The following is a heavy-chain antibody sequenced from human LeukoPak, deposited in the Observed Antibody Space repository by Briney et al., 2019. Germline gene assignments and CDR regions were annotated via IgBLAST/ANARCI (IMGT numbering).Heavy chain of an antibody. V-gene: IGHV3-30*02. CDR3: ATLRFLEWLLLGDDAFDI. D-gene: IGHD3-3*01. J-gene: IGHJ3*02. CDR2: IRFDGSIK. CDR1: GFTFSSYG. Sequence: GGSLRLSCAASGFTFSSYGMHWVRQAPGKGLEWVAFIRFDGSIKYYADSVKGRFTISRDNSKNTLYLQMNSLRAEDTAVYYCATLRFLEWLLLGDDAFDIWGQGTMVTVSS.